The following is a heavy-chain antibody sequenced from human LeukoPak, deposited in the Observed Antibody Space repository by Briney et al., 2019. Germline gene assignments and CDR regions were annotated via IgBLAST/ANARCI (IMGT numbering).Heavy chain of an antibody. CDR3: ARHTGRLQAGWFDP. J-gene: IGHJ5*02. Sequence: GESLKISCKGSGYSFTSYWIGWVRQMPGKGLEYMGIIFPGDSKIRYSPSFQGQVTISVDKSISTAYLQWTSLRASDTAIYYCARHTGRLQAGWFDPWGQGTLVTVSS. D-gene: IGHD6-25*01. CDR1: GYSFTSYW. V-gene: IGHV5-51*01. CDR2: IFPGDSKI.